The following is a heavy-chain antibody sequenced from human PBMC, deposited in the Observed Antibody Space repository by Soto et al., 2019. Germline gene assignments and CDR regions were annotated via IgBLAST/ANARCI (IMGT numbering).Heavy chain of an antibody. CDR2: LSGGGGTT. Sequence: PGGSLRLSCAASGFTFSSYAMSWVRQAPGKGLEWVSALSGGGGTTYYADSVKGRFTITRDNSKNTLSLQMNSLRAEDTAQYYYATGYRSAYDPFDSWGQGTLVTVSS. J-gene: IGHJ4*02. CDR1: GFTFSSYA. V-gene: IGHV3-23*01. D-gene: IGHD5-12*01. CDR3: ATGYRSAYDPFDS.